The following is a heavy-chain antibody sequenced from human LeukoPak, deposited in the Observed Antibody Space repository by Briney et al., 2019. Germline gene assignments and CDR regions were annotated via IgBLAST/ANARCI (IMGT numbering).Heavy chain of an antibody. CDR2: EGSAGGT. CDR3: ASRTWTGPGYYAFDI. D-gene: IGHD3/OR15-3a*01. J-gene: IGHJ3*02. CDR1: VFTFSNDA. V-gene: IGHV3-23*01. Sequence: PGGSLRLSCAASVFTFSNDAVAWVRQAPGKRLEWVSAEGSAGGTYYADSARGRFTISRDNSGNTLSLQMSSLRVEDTALYYCASRTWTGPGYYAFDIWGQGTMVTVSS.